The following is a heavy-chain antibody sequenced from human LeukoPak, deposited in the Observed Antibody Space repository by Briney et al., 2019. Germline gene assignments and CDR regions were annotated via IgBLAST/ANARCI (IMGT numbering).Heavy chain of an antibody. J-gene: IGHJ3*02. V-gene: IGHV4-4*07. Sequence: SETLSLTCTVSGGSISSYYWSWIRQPAGKGLEWIGRIYTSGSTNYNPSLKSRVTISVDKSKNQFSLKLSSVTAADTAVYYCAREIGSLIAVAGRGAFDIWGQGTMVTVSS. CDR2: IYTSGST. CDR1: GGSISSYY. CDR3: AREIGSLIAVAGRGAFDI. D-gene: IGHD6-19*01.